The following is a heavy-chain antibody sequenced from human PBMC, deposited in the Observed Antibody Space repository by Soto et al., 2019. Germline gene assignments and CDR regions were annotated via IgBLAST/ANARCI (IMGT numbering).Heavy chain of an antibody. CDR3: AAREQHCSSTSCYSGSFAFDI. D-gene: IGHD2-2*01. V-gene: IGHV3-9*01. CDR1: GFTFDDYA. Sequence: EVQLVESGGGLVQPGRSLRLSCAASGFTFDDYAMHWVRQAPGKGLEWVSGISWNSGSIGYADSVKGRFTISRDNAKNSLYLQMNSLRAEDTALYFCAAREQHCSSTSCYSGSFAFDIWGQGTMVTVSS. CDR2: ISWNSGSI. J-gene: IGHJ3*02.